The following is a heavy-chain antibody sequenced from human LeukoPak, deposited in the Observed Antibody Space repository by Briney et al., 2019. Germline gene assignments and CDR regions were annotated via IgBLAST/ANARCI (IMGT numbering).Heavy chain of an antibody. CDR3: AKDRYYGSGSYSFDY. J-gene: IGHJ4*02. CDR2: ISGSGGST. D-gene: IGHD3-10*01. Sequence: TGGSLRLSCAASGFTFSSYAMSWVRQAPGKGLEWVSAISGSGGSTYYADSVKGRFTISRDNSKNTLYLQMNSLRAEDTAVYYCAKDRYYGSGSYSFDYWGQGTLVTVSS. CDR1: GFTFSSYA. V-gene: IGHV3-23*01.